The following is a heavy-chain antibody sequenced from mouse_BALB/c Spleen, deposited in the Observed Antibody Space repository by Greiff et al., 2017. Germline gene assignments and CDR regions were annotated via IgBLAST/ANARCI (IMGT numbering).Heavy chain of an antibody. CDR3: ARGSSGYVGPWFAY. D-gene: IGHD3-1*01. V-gene: IGHV14-3*02. J-gene: IGHJ3*01. Sequence: VQLQQSGAELVKPGASVKLSCTASGFNIKDTYMHWVKQRPEQGLEWIGRIDPANGNTKYDPKFQGKATITADTSSNTAYLQLSSLTSEDTAVYYCARGSSGYVGPWFAYWGQGTLVTVSA. CDR2: IDPANGNT. CDR1: GFNIKDTY.